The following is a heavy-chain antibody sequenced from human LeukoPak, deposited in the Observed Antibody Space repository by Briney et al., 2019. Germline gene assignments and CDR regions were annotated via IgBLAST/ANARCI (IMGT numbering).Heavy chain of an antibody. J-gene: IGHJ5*02. Sequence: SETLSLTCAVSGASFSGYYWTWIRQPAGKGLEWIGRIYASGSTNYNPSLKSRVTISVDTSKNQFSLKLSSVTAADTAVYYCARAGRYCSNTSCFDWFDPWGQGTLGTVSS. V-gene: IGHV4-4*07. CDR2: IYASGST. D-gene: IGHD2-2*01. CDR1: GASFSGYY. CDR3: ARAGRYCSNTSCFDWFDP.